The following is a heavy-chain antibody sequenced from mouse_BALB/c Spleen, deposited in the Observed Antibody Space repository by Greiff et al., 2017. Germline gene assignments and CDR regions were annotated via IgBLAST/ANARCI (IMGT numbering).Heavy chain of an antibody. D-gene: IGHD2-1*01. Sequence: EVKLQESGGGLVQPGGSRKLSCAASGFTFSSFGMHWVRQAPEKGLEWVAYISSGSSTIYYADTVKGRFTISRDNPKNTLFLQMTSLRSEDTAMYYCARNGNYVGNAMDYWGQGTSVTVSS. J-gene: IGHJ4*01. CDR2: ISSGSSTI. CDR1: GFTFSSFG. CDR3: ARNGNYVGNAMDY. V-gene: IGHV5-17*02.